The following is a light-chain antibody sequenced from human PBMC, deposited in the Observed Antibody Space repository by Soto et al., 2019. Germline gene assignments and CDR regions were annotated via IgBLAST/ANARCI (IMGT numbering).Light chain of an antibody. V-gene: IGKV3D-20*01. Sequence: EVVLTQSPATLSLSPGDTATLSCGASQSVSSSLAWYQQKPGQAPRLLIYDASSRATGIPDRFSASGSGTDFTLTISRLEPEDFAVYYCQQYAKAPLTFGQGTKVDIK. CDR1: QSVSSS. CDR3: QQYAKAPLT. J-gene: IGKJ1*01. CDR2: DAS.